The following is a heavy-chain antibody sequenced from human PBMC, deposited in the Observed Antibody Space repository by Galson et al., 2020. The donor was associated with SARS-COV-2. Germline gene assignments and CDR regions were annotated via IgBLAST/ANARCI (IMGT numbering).Heavy chain of an antibody. V-gene: IGHV5-51*01. J-gene: IGHJ3*01. CDR2: IYPADLDT. D-gene: IGHD2-8*01. Sequence: GESLKITCKAYEYDFANYWNEWVRQMPGKGLEWMGNIYPADLDTRYSQPLRGQGNISADKSLNTAYLQWSRLKASDTAVYYCARPHTRGRYHLNGVFYNSHDALHVWLLCTVVSVSS. CDR3: ARPHTRGRYHLNGVFYNSHDALHV. CDR1: EYDFANYW.